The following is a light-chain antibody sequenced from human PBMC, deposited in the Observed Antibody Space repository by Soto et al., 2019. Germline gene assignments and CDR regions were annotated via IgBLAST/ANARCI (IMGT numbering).Light chain of an antibody. V-gene: IGKV3-20*01. J-gene: IGKJ1*01. CDR2: GAS. CDR3: QQYGNSLWM. CDR1: QTVSSSY. Sequence: EIVLTQSPGTLSLSPGDRATLSCRASQTVSSSYLAWYQQKPGQAPRLLIYGASSRATGIPDRFSGTGSGTDFTLTISRLEPENFVVYYCQQYGNSLWMFGQGTKVEI.